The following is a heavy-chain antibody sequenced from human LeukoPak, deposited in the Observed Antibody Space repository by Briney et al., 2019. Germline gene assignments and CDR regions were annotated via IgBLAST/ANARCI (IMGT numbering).Heavy chain of an antibody. CDR2: ISWNSGSI. CDR1: GFTFDDYA. CDR3: ARAIGVTCISTSCYSFDY. Sequence: PGGSLRLSCVASGFTFDDYAMHWVRQAPGKGLEWVSGISWNSGSIGYADSVKGRFSISRDNAKNSLYLQINSLRTEDTALYYCARAIGVTCISTSCYSFDYWGQGTLVTVSS. J-gene: IGHJ4*02. V-gene: IGHV3-9*01. D-gene: IGHD2-2*02.